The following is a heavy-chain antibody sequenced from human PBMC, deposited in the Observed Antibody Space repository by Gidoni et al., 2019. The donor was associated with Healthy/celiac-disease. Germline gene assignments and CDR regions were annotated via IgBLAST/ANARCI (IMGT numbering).Heavy chain of an antibody. CDR1: GFTFSSSA. V-gene: IGHV3-30*04. J-gene: IGHJ4*02. D-gene: IGHD3-3*01. Sequence: QVQLVEAGGGVVQPWRSLRLSCAASGFTFSSSAMHWVRQAPGKGLEWVAVIAYDGSNKYYADSVKGRFTISRDNSKNTLYLQMNSLRAEDTAVYYCARGDRITIFGVADYWGQGTLVTVSS. CDR2: IAYDGSNK. CDR3: ARGDRITIFGVADY.